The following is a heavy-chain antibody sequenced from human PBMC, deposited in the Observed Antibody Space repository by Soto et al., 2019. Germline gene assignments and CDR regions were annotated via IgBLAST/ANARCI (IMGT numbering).Heavy chain of an antibody. Sequence: QVQLVQSGSEVKKPGASVKVSCKASGYTFINHGISWVRQAPGQGLEWMGWISAHNGNTRYAQKVQDRVTMTRDTSTTTVYLELRSLRSDDTAVYYCARENLNIKSWCVFDQLGQGTLVTVSS. V-gene: IGHV1-18*01. CDR3: ARENLNIKSWCVFDQ. J-gene: IGHJ4*02. CDR2: ISAHNGNT. CDR1: GYTFINHG. D-gene: IGHD2-15*01.